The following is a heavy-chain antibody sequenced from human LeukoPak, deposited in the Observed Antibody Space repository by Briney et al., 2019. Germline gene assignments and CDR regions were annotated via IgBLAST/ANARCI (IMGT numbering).Heavy chain of an antibody. CDR3: AREGVGSSGYYFDY. Sequence: GASVKVSCKASGYTFTSNHIHWVRQAPGQGLEWMGVVNPSGDSTSYAQKFQGRVTMTRDTSTSTVYMELSSLRSEDTAVYYCAREGVGSSGYYFDYWGQGTLVTVSS. D-gene: IGHD3-22*01. CDR1: GYTFTSNH. CDR2: VNPSGDST. V-gene: IGHV1-46*01. J-gene: IGHJ4*02.